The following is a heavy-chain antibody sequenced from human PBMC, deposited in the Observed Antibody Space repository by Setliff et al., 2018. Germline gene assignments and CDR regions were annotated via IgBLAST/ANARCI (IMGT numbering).Heavy chain of an antibody. V-gene: IGHV3-72*01. CDR3: VRAVVIRGSKPLDS. CDR1: GFTFGDYA. CDR2: TKNKANAGYM. J-gene: IGHJ4*02. Sequence: GGSLRLSCTASGFTFGDYAMSWVRQAPGKGLEWVGRTKNKANAGYMEYAASVKDRFIISRDDSKNSLYLQMYSLKSDDTAVYYCVRAVVIRGSKPLDSWGQGTLVTVSS. D-gene: IGHD3-10*01.